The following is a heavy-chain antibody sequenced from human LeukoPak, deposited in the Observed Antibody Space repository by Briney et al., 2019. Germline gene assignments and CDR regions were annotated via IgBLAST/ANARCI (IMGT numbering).Heavy chain of an antibody. D-gene: IGHD1-14*01. CDR3: AKAGTQYYFDY. J-gene: IGHJ4*02. CDR1: GFIFSNAW. CDR2: ISGSGGST. Sequence: GGSLRLSCVASGFIFSNAWMSWVRQAPGKGLEWVSAISGSGGSTYYADSVKGRFTISRDNSKNTLYLQMNSLRAEDTAVYYCAKAGTQYYFDYWGQGTLVTVSS. V-gene: IGHV3-23*01.